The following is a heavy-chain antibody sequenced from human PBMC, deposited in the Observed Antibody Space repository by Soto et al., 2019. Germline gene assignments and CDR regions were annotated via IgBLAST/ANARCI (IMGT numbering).Heavy chain of an antibody. CDR3: ARSGKGVVRGPIGSPAGWFDP. J-gene: IGHJ5*02. CDR2: IYGSGRT. D-gene: IGHD3-10*01. CDR1: GGSLTSFY. Sequence: QLQESGPSLVRPSETLSLTCSVSGGSLTSFYWSWXXXPXXXXXXXVGRIYGSGRTTYNPSLKSRVTTSLDVPLNQVSLKLSSVTAADTAVYFCARSGKGVVRGPIGSPAGWFDPWGRGTLVTVSS. V-gene: IGHV4-4*07.